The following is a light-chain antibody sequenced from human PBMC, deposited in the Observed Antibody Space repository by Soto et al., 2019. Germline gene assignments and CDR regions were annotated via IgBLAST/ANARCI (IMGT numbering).Light chain of an antibody. CDR2: EVS. Sequence: QSALTQPASVSGSPGQSITISCTGTSSDVGGYNYVSWYQQHPDKAPKLMIYEVSNRPSGVSNHFSGSKSGNTASLTISGLQAEDEADYYCTSYTTSSTHWVFGGGTKLTVL. CDR3: TSYTTSSTHWV. CDR1: SSDVGGYNY. V-gene: IGLV2-14*01. J-gene: IGLJ3*02.